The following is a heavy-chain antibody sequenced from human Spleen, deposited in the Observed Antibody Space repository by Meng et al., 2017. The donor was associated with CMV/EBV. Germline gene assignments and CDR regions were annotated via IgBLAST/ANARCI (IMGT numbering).Heavy chain of an antibody. CDR3: ARDRGAGTVRWFDP. CDR1: GFIFSNYE. CDR2: ITSSGSTI. Sequence: SCAASGFIFSNYEMNWVRQAPGKGLEWVSFITSSGSTIYYADSVKGRFTMSRDNAKNSLYLQMNSLRAEDTAVYYCARDRGAGTVRWFDPWGQGTLVTVSS. V-gene: IGHV3-48*03. D-gene: IGHD1/OR15-1a*01. J-gene: IGHJ5*02.